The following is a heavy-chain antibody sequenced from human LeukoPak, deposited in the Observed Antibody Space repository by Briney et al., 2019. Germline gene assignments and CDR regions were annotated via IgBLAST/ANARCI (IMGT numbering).Heavy chain of an antibody. CDR1: GFTFSSYA. CDR2: ISGSGDST. J-gene: IGHJ4*02. Sequence: GGSLRLSCAASGFTFSSYAMSWVRQAPGNGLEWVSAISGSGDSTYYADSVKGRFTISRDNSRTTLYLQMNSLRAEDTAVYYCAKEYGDYPLWGQGTLVTVSS. V-gene: IGHV3-23*01. CDR3: AKEYGDYPL. D-gene: IGHD4-17*01.